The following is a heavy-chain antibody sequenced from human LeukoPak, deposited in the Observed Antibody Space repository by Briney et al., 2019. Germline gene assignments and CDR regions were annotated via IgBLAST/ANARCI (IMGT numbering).Heavy chain of an antibody. CDR2: ISGSGSST. J-gene: IGHJ4*02. Sequence: GGSLRLSCAASGFTFSSYAMGWVRQAPGKGLEWVSAISGSGSSTYYADSVKGRFTISRDNSKNTLYLQMNSLRAEDTAVYYCAKTGSLWFGELLPLGWGQGTLVTVSS. V-gene: IGHV3-23*01. CDR3: AKTGSLWFGELLPLG. CDR1: GFTFSSYA. D-gene: IGHD3-10*01.